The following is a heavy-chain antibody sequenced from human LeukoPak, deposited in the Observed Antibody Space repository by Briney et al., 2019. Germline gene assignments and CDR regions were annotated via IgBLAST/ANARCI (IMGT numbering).Heavy chain of an antibody. CDR3: AKDHFTIFGVVIEAYYYYGMDV. CDR2: ISYDGSNK. CDR1: GFTFSSYA. J-gene: IGHJ6*02. D-gene: IGHD3-3*01. Sequence: GGSLRLSCAASGFTFSSYAMHWVRQAPGKGLEWVAVISYDGSNKYYADSVKGRFTISRDNSKNTLYLQMNSLRAEDTAVYYCAKDHFTIFGVVIEAYYYYGMDVWGQGTTVTVSS. V-gene: IGHV3-30*04.